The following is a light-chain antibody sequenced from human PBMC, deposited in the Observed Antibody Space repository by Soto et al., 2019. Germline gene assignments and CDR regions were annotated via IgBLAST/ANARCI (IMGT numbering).Light chain of an antibody. Sequence: QSALTQPASVSGSPGQSITISCTGTSSDVGGYNYVSWYQQHPGKAPKLIIYELSNRPSGVSNRFSGSKSGNTASLTISGLQADDEADYYCNTYTSYSTGVFVTGTKRTAL. V-gene: IGLV2-14*01. CDR1: SSDVGGYNY. CDR3: NTYTSYSTGV. CDR2: ELS. J-gene: IGLJ1*01.